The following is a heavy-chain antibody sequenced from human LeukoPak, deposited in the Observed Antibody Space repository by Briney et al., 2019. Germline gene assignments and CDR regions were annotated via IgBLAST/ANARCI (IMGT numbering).Heavy chain of an antibody. V-gene: IGHV4-4*07. D-gene: IGHD2-15*01. CDR3: ARWCSGGSCYDY. Sequence: SETLSLTCTVSGGSITIYYWSWIRQPAGKGLEWIGRIYTSGSTNYNPSLKSRVTMSVDTSKNQFSLKLSSVTAADTAVYYCARWCSGGSCYDYWGQGTLVTVSS. CDR2: IYTSGST. J-gene: IGHJ4*02. CDR1: GGSITIYY.